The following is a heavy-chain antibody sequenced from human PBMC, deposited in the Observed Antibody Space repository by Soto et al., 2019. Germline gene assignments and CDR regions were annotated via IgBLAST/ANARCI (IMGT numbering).Heavy chain of an antibody. CDR1: GGTFSSYA. CDR2: IIPIFGTA. V-gene: IGHV1-69*06. D-gene: IGHD3-22*01. Sequence: QVQLVQSGAEVKKPGSSVKVSCKASGGTFSSYAISWVRQAPGQGLEWMGGIIPIFGTANYAQKFQGRVTITEDKSTSTADMELSSLRSEDTAVYYCARATYYYDSSGYPPLGYWGQGTLVTVSS. CDR3: ARATYYYDSSGYPPLGY. J-gene: IGHJ4*02.